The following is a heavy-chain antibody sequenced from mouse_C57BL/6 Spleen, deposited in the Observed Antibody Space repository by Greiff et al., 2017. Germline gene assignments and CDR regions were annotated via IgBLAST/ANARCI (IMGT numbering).Heavy chain of an antibody. V-gene: IGHV8-12*01. CDR3: ARHGNYPLDY. D-gene: IGHD2-1*01. CDR1: GFSLSTSGMG. Sequence: QVTLKVCGPGILQSSQTLSLTCSFSGFSLSTSGMGVSWIRQPSGKGLEWLAHIYWDYDKRYNPTLKSRLTISKYTSRNQVFRKLTSVDTADTATDYCARHGNYPLDYWGQGTTLTVSS. CDR2: IYWDYDK. J-gene: IGHJ2*01.